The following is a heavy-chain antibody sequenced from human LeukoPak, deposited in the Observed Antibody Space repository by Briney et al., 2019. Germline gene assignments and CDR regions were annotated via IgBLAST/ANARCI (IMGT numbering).Heavy chain of an antibody. V-gene: IGHV1-69*04. CDR3: AGGIRGITGTTRYFDY. CDR2: IIPILGIA. D-gene: IGHD1-20*01. CDR1: GGTFSSYA. J-gene: IGHJ4*02. Sequence: GASVKVSCKASGGTFSSYAISWVRQAPGQGLEWMGRIIPILGIANYAQKFQGRVTITADKSTSTAYMELSSLRSEDTAVYYCAGGIRGITGTTRYFDYWGQGTLVTVSS.